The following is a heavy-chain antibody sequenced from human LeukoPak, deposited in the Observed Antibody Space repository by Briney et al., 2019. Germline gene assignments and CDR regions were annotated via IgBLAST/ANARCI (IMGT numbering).Heavy chain of an antibody. CDR3: AHRPGGPQQLVLTNNWFDP. CDR1: GFSLTTRGVG. V-gene: IGHV2-5*01. Sequence: SGPTLVTPTQTLTLTCTFSGFSLTTRGVGVGWFRQPPGKALEWVALIYWNDDKRYSPSLQSRLTITKDTSKNQVVLTMTNMDPVDTATYFCAHRPGGPQQLVLTNNWFDPWGQGTLVTVSS. J-gene: IGHJ5*02. D-gene: IGHD6-13*01. CDR2: IYWNDDK.